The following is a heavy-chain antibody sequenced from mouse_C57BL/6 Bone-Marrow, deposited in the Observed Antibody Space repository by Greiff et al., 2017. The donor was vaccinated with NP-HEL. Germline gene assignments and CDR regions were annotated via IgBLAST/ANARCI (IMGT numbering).Heavy chain of an antibody. D-gene: IGHD2-4*01. CDR2: ISSGGSYT. CDR3: ARQRDYETDY. J-gene: IGHJ2*01. Sequence: EVKLVESGGDLVKPGGSLKLSCAASGFTFSSYGMSWVRQTPDKRLEWVATISSGGSYTYYPDSVKGRFTISRDNAKNTLYLQMSSLKSEDTAMYYCARQRDYETDYWGQGTTLTVSS. CDR1: GFTFSSYG. V-gene: IGHV5-6*01.